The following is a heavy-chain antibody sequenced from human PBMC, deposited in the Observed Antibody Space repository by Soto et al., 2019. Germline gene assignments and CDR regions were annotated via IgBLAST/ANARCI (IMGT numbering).Heavy chain of an antibody. CDR2: IYYSGST. Sequence: PSETLSLTCTVSGGSISSGDYYWSWIRQPPGKGLEWIGYIYYSGSTYYNPSLKSRVTISVDTSKNQFSLKLSSVTAADTAVYYCARVENYGDFDYWGQGTLVTVSS. CDR3: ARVENYGDFDY. V-gene: IGHV4-30-4*01. J-gene: IGHJ4*02. CDR1: GGSISSGDYY. D-gene: IGHD4-17*01.